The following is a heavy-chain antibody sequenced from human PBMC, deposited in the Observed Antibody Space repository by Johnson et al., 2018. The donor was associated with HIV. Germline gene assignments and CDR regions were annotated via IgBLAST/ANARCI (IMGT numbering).Heavy chain of an antibody. CDR2: IWYDGSNK. CDR3: AKESSHLVRRSAFDI. CDR1: GFTFSSYA. J-gene: IGHJ3*02. Sequence: QVQLVESGGGVVQPGRSLRLSCAASGFTFSSYAMHWVRQAPGKGLEWVAVIWYDGSNKYYEDSVKGRFTISRDNSKKTLYLQMNSLRVEDTAVYYCAKESSHLVRRSAFDIWGQGTMVTVSS. V-gene: IGHV3-33*06. D-gene: IGHD6-6*01.